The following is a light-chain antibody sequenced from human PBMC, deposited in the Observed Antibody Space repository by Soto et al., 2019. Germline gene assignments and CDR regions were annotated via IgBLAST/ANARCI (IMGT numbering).Light chain of an antibody. J-gene: IGLJ1*01. CDR2: DVS. Sequence: SVLTQPPSAYRTPGQWITITCTGTSSDVGAYNYVSWYQQHPGKAPKLLIYDVSNRPSGVSNRFSGSKSGNTASLTISGLRAEDEADYYCSSHTSSSTYVFGTGTKVTVL. CDR3: SSHTSSSTYV. CDR1: SSDVGAYNY. V-gene: IGLV2-14*01.